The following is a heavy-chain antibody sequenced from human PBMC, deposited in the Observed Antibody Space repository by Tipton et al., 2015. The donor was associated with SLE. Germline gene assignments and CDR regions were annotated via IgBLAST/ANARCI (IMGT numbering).Heavy chain of an antibody. CDR3: ARGPDYYGSGSPGAFDI. CDR2: IYHSGST. J-gene: IGHJ3*02. Sequence: TLSLTCAVSGGSISSGGYSWSWIRQPPGKGLEWIGYIYHSGSTYYNPSLKSRVTISVDTSKNQFSLKLSSVTAADTAVYYCARGPDYYGSGSPGAFDIWGQGTMVTVSS. V-gene: IGHV4-30-2*01. CDR1: GGSISSGGYS. D-gene: IGHD3-10*01.